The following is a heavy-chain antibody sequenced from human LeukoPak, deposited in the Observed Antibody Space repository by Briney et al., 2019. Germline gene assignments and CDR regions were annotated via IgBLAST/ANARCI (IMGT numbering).Heavy chain of an antibody. V-gene: IGHV4-4*09. CDR3: VFSYYGDYFDY. CDR1: GGSISSYY. J-gene: IGHJ4*02. Sequence: SETLSLTCTVSGGSISSYYWSWIRQPPGKGLEWIGYIYTSGSTNYNPSLKSQVTISVDTSKNQFSLKLSSVTAADTAVYYCVFSYYGDYFDYWGQGTLVTVSS. CDR2: IYTSGST. D-gene: IGHD3-22*01.